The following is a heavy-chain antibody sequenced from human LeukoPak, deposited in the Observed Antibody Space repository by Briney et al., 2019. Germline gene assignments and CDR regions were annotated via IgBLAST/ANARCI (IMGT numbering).Heavy chain of an antibody. J-gene: IGHJ3*02. Sequence: SETLSLTCTVSGGSISSDSYYWGWIRQPPGKGLESIGNIYYSGTTYYNPSLKSRVTISVDTSKKQFSLKLSSVTAADTAVYYCASRNIAAAGSFDIWGQGTMVTVSS. CDR2: IYYSGTT. D-gene: IGHD6-13*01. V-gene: IGHV4-39*01. CDR1: GGSISSDSYY. CDR3: ASRNIAAAGSFDI.